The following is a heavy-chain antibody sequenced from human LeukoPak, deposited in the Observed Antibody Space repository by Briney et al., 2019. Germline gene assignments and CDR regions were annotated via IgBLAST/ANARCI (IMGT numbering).Heavy chain of an antibody. CDR1: GFTFSSYS. J-gene: IGHJ4*02. V-gene: IGHV3-7*01. CDR2: IKQDGSEK. CDR3: ARERYCSGGSCYYFDY. Sequence: GGSLRLSCAASGFTFSSYSMNWVRQAPGKGLEWVANIKQDGSEKYYADSVKGRFTISRDNSKNTLYLQMNSLRAEDTAVYYCARERYCSGGSCYYFDYWGQGTLVTVSS. D-gene: IGHD2-15*01.